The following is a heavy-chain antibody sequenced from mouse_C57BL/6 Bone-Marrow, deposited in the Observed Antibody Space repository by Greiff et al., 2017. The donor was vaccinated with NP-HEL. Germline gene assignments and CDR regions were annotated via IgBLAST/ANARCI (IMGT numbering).Heavy chain of an antibody. CDR1: GYTFTSYG. CDR3: ARLDYYGSSYYFDY. D-gene: IGHD1-1*01. Sequence: LQESGAELARPGASVKLSCKASGYTFTSYGISWVKQRTGQGLEWIGEIYPRSGNTYYNEKFKGKATLTADKSSSTAYMELRSLTSEDSAVYFCARLDYYGSSYYFDYWGQGTTLTVSS. J-gene: IGHJ2*01. V-gene: IGHV1-81*01. CDR2: IYPRSGNT.